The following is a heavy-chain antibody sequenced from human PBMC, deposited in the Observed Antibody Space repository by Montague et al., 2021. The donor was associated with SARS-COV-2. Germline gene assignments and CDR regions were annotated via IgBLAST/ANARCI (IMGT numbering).Heavy chain of an antibody. Sequence: SETLSLTCAVHGTSFSGYYWNWIRQPHGKGLEWIGEINHGGSTKYSQSLKSRLTISAYTSKNKFYLKLTSVAAADTAVYYCARLRDGVVPSPILGVGPYYSYYDMDVWGRGTTVTVSS. CDR3: ARLRDGVVPSPILGVGPYYSYYDMDV. J-gene: IGHJ6*03. D-gene: IGHD3-10*01. CDR1: GTSFSGYY. V-gene: IGHV4-34*01. CDR2: INHGGST.